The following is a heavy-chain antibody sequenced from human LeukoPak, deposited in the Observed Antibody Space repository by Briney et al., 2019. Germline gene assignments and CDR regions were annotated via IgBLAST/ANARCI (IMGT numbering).Heavy chain of an antibody. CDR3: ARGGNVVVTEGYFDY. J-gene: IGHJ4*02. Sequence: SETLSLTCTVSGGSISSYYWSWIRQPPGKGLEWIGYIYYSGSTNYNPSLKSRGTISVDTSKNQFSLKLSSVTAADTAVYYCARGGNVVVTEGYFDYWGQGTLVTVSS. D-gene: IGHD2-21*02. CDR2: IYYSGST. CDR1: GGSISSYY. V-gene: IGHV4-59*01.